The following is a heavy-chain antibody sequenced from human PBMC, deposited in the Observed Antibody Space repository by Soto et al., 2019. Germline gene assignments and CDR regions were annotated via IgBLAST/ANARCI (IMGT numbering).Heavy chain of an antibody. CDR3: ARDPWFDP. J-gene: IGHJ5*02. Sequence: SETLSLTCTVSGGSVSISTYYWSWIRQPPGKGLEWIGYSYYSGSTNYNPSLKSRVTISVDTSKNQFSLKLSSVTAADTAVYYCARDPWFDPWGQGTLVTV. CDR1: GGSVSISTYY. V-gene: IGHV4-61*01. CDR2: SYYSGST.